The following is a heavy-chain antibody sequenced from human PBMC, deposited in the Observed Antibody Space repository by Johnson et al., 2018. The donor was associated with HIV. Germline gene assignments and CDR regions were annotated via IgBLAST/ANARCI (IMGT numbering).Heavy chain of an antibody. J-gene: IGHJ3*01. D-gene: IGHD3-10*01. V-gene: IGHV3-30*18. CDR2: ISYDGSNK. CDR3: AKDGGLWSYSLDV. CDR1: GFTFSSYG. Sequence: QVQPVESGGGVVQPGRSLRLSCAASGFTFSSYGTHWVRQAPGTGLAWVAVISYDGSNKHYADSVKGRFTISRDNSKNILYLQMNSLRPEDTGLYYCAKDGGLWSYSLDVWGQGTMVSVSS.